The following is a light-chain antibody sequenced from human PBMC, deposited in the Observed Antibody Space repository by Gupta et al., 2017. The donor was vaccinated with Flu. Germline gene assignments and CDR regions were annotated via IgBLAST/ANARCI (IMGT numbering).Light chain of an antibody. CDR2: YAS. CDR1: REISNV. J-gene: IGKJ2*01. CDR3: QQYYSIRVYT. Sequence: ERVAITCQRSREISNVLNLYQKKPGKAPKLLIIYASNLKTGVPSRFCEGGSWRDFTCIISSLQPEDIATDYYQQYYSIRVYTFGQGTKLEIK. V-gene: IGKV1-33*01.